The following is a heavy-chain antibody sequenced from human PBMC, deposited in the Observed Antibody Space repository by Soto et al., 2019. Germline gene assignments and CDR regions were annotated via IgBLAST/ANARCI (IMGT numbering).Heavy chain of an antibody. Sequence: GASVKVSCKASGYTFTSYGFSWVRQAPGQGLEWMGWISAYNGNTNYAQKLQGRVTMTTDTSTSTAYMELRSLRSDDTAVYYCARGIPRIDVVVPAAPGFGYWGQGTLVTVSS. CDR2: ISAYNGNT. J-gene: IGHJ4*02. D-gene: IGHD2-2*01. CDR3: ARGIPRIDVVVPAAPGFGY. CDR1: GYTFTSYG. V-gene: IGHV1-18*01.